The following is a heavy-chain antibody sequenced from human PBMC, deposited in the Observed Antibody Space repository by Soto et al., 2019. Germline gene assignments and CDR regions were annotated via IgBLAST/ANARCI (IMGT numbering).Heavy chain of an antibody. CDR2: IYHSGST. CDR3: AREMYCSGGSCYNSNWFDP. CDR1: GGSISSSNW. D-gene: IGHD2-15*01. V-gene: IGHV4-4*02. J-gene: IGHJ5*02. Sequence: LALTCAVSGGSISSSNWWSWVRQPPGKGLEWIGEIYHSGSTNYNPSLKSRVTISVDKSKNQFSLKLSSVTAADTAVYYCAREMYCSGGSCYNSNWFDPWGQGTLVTVSS.